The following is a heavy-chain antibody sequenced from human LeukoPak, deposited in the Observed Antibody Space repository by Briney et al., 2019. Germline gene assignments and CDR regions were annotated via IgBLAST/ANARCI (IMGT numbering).Heavy chain of an antibody. CDR2: IYTSGST. V-gene: IGHV4-61*02. J-gene: IGHJ6*03. D-gene: IGHD6-6*01. CDR1: GGSISSGSYY. Sequence: SETLSLTCTVSGGSISSGSYYWSWIRQPAGKGLEWIGRIYTSGSTNYNPSLKSRVTISVDTSKNQFSLKLSSVTAADTAVYYCARDAGLAARRFYMDVWGKGTTVTVS. CDR3: ARDAGLAARRFYMDV.